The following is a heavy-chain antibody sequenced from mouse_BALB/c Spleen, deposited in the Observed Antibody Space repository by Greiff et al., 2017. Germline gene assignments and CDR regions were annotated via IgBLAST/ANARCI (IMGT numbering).Heavy chain of an antibody. D-gene: IGHD2-14*01. Sequence: VQLQQSGAELAKPGASVKMSCKASGYTFTSYWMHWVKQRPGQGLEWIGYINPSTGYTEYNQKFKDKATLTADKSSSTAYMQLSSLTSEDSAVYYCARSPYYRYEDYFDYWGQGTTLTVSS. CDR1: GYTFTSYW. CDR3: ARSPYYRYEDYFDY. V-gene: IGHV1-7*01. J-gene: IGHJ2*01. CDR2: INPSTGYT.